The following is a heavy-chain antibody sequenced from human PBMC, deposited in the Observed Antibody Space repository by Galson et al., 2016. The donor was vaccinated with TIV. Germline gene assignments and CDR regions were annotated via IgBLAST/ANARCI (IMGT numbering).Heavy chain of an antibody. Sequence: SLRLSCAVSGFSLKDYGTHWVRQAPGKGLEWVAVIGYDGTTKYYADSVNGRFAISRDTSTTTLSLRMESLIGEQTAMYYCARSASFDKRIWYVFDYCGQGSMVTVSS. V-gene: IGHV3-33*01. CDR1: GFSLKDYG. CDR3: ARSASFDKRIWYVFDY. D-gene: IGHD3-9*01. CDR2: IGYDGTTK. J-gene: IGHJ4*02.